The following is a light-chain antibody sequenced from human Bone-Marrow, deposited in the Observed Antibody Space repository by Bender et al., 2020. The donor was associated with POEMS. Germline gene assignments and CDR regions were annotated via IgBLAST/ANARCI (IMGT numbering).Light chain of an antibody. V-gene: IGLV1-40*01. Sequence: QSVLTQPPSVSGAPGQRVTISCTGSSSNIGAHYDVHWYQQHPGTAPKLLIFGNINRPSGVPDRFSGSKSGTSASLAITGLRAEDGADYYCAVWDDSLNGWVFGGGTKLTVL. CDR2: GNI. CDR1: SSNIGAHYD. CDR3: AVWDDSLNGWV. J-gene: IGLJ3*02.